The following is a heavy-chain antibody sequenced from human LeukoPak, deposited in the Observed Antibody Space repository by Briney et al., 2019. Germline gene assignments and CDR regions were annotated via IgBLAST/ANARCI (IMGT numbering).Heavy chain of an antibody. CDR3: ARDERDCSSTSCYWGNWFDP. J-gene: IGHJ5*02. CDR2: INHSGST. CDR1: GGSFSGYY. V-gene: IGHV4-34*01. Sequence: KPSETLSLTCAVYGGSFSGYYWSWIRQPPGKGLEWIGEINHSGSTNYNPSLKSRVTISVDTSKNQFSLKLSSVTAADTAVYYCARDERDCSSTSCYWGNWFDPWGQGTPVTVSS. D-gene: IGHD2-2*01.